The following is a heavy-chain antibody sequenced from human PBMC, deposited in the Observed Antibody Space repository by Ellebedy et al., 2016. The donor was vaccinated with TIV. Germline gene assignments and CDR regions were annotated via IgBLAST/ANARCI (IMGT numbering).Heavy chain of an antibody. CDR3: ARGVIPTTGIQPNFDY. D-gene: IGHD1-1*01. Sequence: AASVKVSCKASGYTFTTFPMHWVRQAPGQRLEWMGWINAANGNTKYSQIFQGRVSITRDTSASTVYMDLSSLRSEDTAVYYCARGVIPTTGIQPNFDYWGQGTLVTVPS. CDR2: INAANGNT. CDR1: GYTFTTFP. J-gene: IGHJ4*02. V-gene: IGHV1-3*01.